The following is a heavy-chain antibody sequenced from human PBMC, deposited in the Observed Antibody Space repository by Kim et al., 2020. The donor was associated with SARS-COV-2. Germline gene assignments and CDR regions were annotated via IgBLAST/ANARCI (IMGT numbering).Heavy chain of an antibody. J-gene: IGHJ6*02. Sequence: YYADCVEGRFTISRDNSKNTLYLQMNSLRAEDMAVYYCAKYLELGGGMDVWGQGTTVTVSS. D-gene: IGHD1-7*01. CDR3: AKYLELGGGMDV. V-gene: IGHV3-23*01.